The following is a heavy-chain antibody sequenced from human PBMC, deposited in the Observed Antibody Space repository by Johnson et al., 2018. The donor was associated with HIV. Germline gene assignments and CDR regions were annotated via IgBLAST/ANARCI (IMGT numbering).Heavy chain of an antibody. V-gene: IGHV3-7*01. Sequence: VQLVESGGGLVQPGGSLRLSCVVSGFPFSSFWMHWVRQTQGKGLEWVANINQDGSEKYYVDSARGRFTISRDKAKNSLYLQMSSLRAEDTAVYYCATDIVVVLALGGDAFDIWGQGTMVIVSS. CDR2: INQDGSEK. CDR3: ATDIVVVLALGGDAFDI. CDR1: GFPFSSFW. D-gene: IGHD2-2*01. J-gene: IGHJ3*02.